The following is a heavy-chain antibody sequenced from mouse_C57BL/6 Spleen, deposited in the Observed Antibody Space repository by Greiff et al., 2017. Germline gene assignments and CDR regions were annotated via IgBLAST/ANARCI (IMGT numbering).Heavy chain of an antibody. D-gene: IGHD2-5*01. CDR2: ISSGSSTI. V-gene: IGHV5-17*01. CDR3: ARSYSNYEYYFDY. J-gene: IGHJ2*01. CDR1: GFTFSDYG. Sequence: EVQLVESGGGLVKPGGSLTLSCAASGFTFSDYGMHWVRQAPEKGLEWVAYISSGSSTIYYADTVKGRFTISRDNAKNTLFLQMTSLRFEDTAMYYCARSYSNYEYYFDYWGQGTTLTVSS.